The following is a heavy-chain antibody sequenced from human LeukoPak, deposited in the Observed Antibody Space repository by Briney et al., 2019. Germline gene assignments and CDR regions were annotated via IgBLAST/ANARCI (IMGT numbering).Heavy chain of an antibody. CDR2: ISRSSSYI. D-gene: IGHD3-10*01. V-gene: IGHV3-21*01. J-gene: IGHJ6*04. Sequence: GGSVRLFCAASGFTFSSYSMTWVRQAPGRGLEWVSSISRSSSYIYYADSVKGRFTISRDNAKNSLFLQMNSLRAEDTAVYYCARDRSVGITMVRGVPVWGKGTTVTVSS. CDR1: GFTFSSYS. CDR3: ARDRSVGITMVRGVPV.